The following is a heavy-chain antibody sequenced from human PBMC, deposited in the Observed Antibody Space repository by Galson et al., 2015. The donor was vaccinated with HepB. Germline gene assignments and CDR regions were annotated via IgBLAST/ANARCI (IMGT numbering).Heavy chain of an antibody. J-gene: IGHJ4*02. CDR2: ISSNGGST. D-gene: IGHD1-14*01. CDR1: GFTFSSYA. CDR3: VNTARLTGFGY. Sequence: SLRLSCAASGFTFSSYAMHWVRQAPGKGLEYVSAISSNGGSTYYADSVKGRFTISRDNSKNTLYLQMSSLRAEDTAVYYCVNTARLTGFGYWGQGTLVTVSS. V-gene: IGHV3-64D*06.